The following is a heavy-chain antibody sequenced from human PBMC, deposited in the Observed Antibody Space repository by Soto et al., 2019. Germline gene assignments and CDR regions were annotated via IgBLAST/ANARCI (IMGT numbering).Heavy chain of an antibody. CDR1: GGSISSYY. CDR3: ARHSSSSLVEYFQH. Sequence: SETLSLTCTVSGGSISSYYWSWIRQPPGKGLEWIGYIYYSGSTNYNPSLKSRVTISVDTSKNQFSLKLSSVTAADTAVYYCARHSSSSLVEYFQHWGQGTLVTVSS. J-gene: IGHJ1*01. D-gene: IGHD6-6*01. V-gene: IGHV4-59*08. CDR2: IYYSGST.